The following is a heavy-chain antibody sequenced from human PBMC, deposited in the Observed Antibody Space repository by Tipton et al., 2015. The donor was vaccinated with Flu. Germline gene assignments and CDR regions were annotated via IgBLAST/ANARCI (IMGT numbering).Heavy chain of an antibody. J-gene: IGHJ4*02. D-gene: IGHD3-22*01. CDR3: ARDGQYYDSSGYYYFG. CDR2: IWYDGSNK. CDR1: GFTFSSYG. Sequence: SLRLSCAASGFTFSSYGMHWVRQAPGKGLEWVAVIWYDGSNKYYADSVKGRFTISRDNSKNTLYLQMSSLRAEDTAVYYCARDGQYYDSSGYYYFGGGQGTLVTVSS. V-gene: IGHV3-33*01.